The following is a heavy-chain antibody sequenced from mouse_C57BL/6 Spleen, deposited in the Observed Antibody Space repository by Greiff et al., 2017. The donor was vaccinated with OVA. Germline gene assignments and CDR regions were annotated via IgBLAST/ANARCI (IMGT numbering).Heavy chain of an antibody. CDR1: GYTFTSYW. CDR2: IYPSDSET. Sequence: QVQLQQSGAELVRPGSSVKLSCKASGYTFTSYWMDWVKQRPGQGLEWIGNIYPSDSETHYNQKFTDTATLTVDNSSSTAYMQLSSLTSEDSAVYYCAAYGDYGWFAYWGQGTLVTVSA. V-gene: IGHV1-61*01. D-gene: IGHD2-13*01. J-gene: IGHJ3*01. CDR3: AAYGDYGWFAY.